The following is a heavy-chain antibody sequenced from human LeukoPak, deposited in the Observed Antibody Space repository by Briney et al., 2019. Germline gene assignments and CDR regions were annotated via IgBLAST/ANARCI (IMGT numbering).Heavy chain of an antibody. CDR2: ITVYDGKT. Sequence: ASVKVSCKASGYMFFNYGITWVRQAPGQGLEWMGWITVYDGKTKYAQSLQGRVTMTTNTSTHTAYMELKSLRSDDTAVYFCAGEAGRGGTYSRPDYWGQGTLVTVSS. CDR1: GYMFFNYG. D-gene: IGHD1-26*01. J-gene: IGHJ4*02. V-gene: IGHV1-18*01. CDR3: AGEAGRGGTYSRPDY.